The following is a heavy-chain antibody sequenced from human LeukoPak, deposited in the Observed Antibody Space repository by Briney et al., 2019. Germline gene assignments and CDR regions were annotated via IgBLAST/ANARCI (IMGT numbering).Heavy chain of an antibody. J-gene: IGHJ5*02. Sequence: KASETLSLTCTVSGGSVSSGNYYWTWIRQPPGMGLEWIGYNSYSGSANYNPSLKSRVTILLDTSKNQFSLKLSSVTAADTAIYSCARRVSGDYGHWFDPWGQGTLVTVSS. CDR1: GGSVSSGNYY. V-gene: IGHV4-61*01. CDR3: ARRVSGDYGHWFDP. D-gene: IGHD4-17*01. CDR2: NSYSGSA.